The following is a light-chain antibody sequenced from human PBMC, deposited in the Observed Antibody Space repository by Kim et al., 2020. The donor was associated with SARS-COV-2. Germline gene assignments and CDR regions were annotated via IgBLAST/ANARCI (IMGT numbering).Light chain of an antibody. CDR2: NDN. V-gene: IGLV1-44*01. CDR3: ATWDDSLNGGV. Sequence: GQRVTISCSGGSANVGSNTVSWFQQLPGAAPKLLIFNDNERPSGVPDRFSGSKSDTSASLAISGVQSEDEADYFCATWDDSLNGGVFGGGTKLTVL. J-gene: IGLJ2*01. CDR1: SANVGSNT.